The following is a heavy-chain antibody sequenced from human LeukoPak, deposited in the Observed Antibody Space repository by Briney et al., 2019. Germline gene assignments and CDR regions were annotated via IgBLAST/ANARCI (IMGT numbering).Heavy chain of an antibody. CDR2: LYTSGRT. CDR3: VRYIIVVVPAPYYYYYYMDV. D-gene: IGHD2-2*01. J-gene: IGHJ6*03. CDR1: GRSISSGSYY. Sequence: PSETLPLTYTVSGRSISSGSYYGIWIRHPPGKRLKWFGRLYTSGRTNYNASHNRRLNISVDTSKNQSTLKLSSVPAADTAVYYCVRYIIVVVPAPYYYYYYMDVWGKGTTVTVSS. V-gene: IGHV4-61*02.